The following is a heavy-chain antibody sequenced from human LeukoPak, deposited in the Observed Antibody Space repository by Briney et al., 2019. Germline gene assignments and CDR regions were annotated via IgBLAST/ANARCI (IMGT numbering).Heavy chain of an antibody. D-gene: IGHD3-22*01. CDR2: IYPDDSDT. CDR3: ARVFDYYDSSGNNPGDY. J-gene: IGHJ4*02. CDR1: GYTITRYW. V-gene: IGHV5-51*01. Sequence: GESLKISCKAAGYTITRYWIGWVRQLPGKGLEWMGIIYPDDSDTRYSPSFQGQVTISADKSINTAYLQWSSLKASDTAMYYCARVFDYYDSSGNNPGDYWGQGTLVTVSS.